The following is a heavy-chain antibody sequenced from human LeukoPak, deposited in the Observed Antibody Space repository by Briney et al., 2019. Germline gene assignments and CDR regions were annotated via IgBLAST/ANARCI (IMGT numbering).Heavy chain of an antibody. V-gene: IGHV4-39*01. Sequence: SETLSLTCTVSGGSISGSSSYWGWIRQPPGKGLDWIGTISYSGSTYYNPSLKSRVTISVDTSKNQFSLKLSSVTAADTAVYFCARVRGVTTYSSAWYALDYWGQGTLVTVSS. CDR3: ARVRGVTTYSSAWYALDY. J-gene: IGHJ4*02. D-gene: IGHD6-19*01. CDR1: GGSISGSSSY. CDR2: ISYSGST.